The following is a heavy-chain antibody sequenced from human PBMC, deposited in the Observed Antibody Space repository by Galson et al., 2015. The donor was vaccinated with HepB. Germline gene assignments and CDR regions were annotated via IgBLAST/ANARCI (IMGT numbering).Heavy chain of an antibody. V-gene: IGHV3-30-3*01. CDR2: ISYDGSNK. D-gene: IGHD2-2*01. Sequence: SLRLSCAASGFTFSSYAMHWVRQAPGKGLEWVAVISYDGSNKYYADSVKGRFTISRDNSKNTLYLQMNSLRAEDTAVYYCARGDTCSSTSCSVYWGQGTLVTVSS. CDR1: GFTFSSYA. CDR3: ARGDTCSSTSCSVY. J-gene: IGHJ4*02.